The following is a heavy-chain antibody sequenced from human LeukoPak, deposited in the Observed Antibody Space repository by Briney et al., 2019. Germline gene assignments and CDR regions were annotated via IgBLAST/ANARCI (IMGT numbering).Heavy chain of an antibody. CDR3: ARDLANIHTTGSTYDAIDI. CDR2: TSSSDAGT. J-gene: IGHJ3*02. Sequence: GGSLRLSCAASGFTLSTYAMSWVRQTPGKGLEWVAATSSSDAGTYHADSVRGRFTISRDNSKNTLYLQMNSLRAEDTAMYYCARDLANIHTTGSTYDAIDIWGQGTMVTVSS. D-gene: IGHD3-9*01. V-gene: IGHV3-23*01. CDR1: GFTLSTYA.